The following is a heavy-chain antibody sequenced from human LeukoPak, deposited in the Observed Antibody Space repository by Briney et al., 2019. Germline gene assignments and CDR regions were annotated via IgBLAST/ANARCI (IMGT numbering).Heavy chain of an antibody. CDR1: GLTFSSHW. V-gene: IGHV3-7*03. CDR2: IKQDGSEK. J-gene: IGHJ4*02. Sequence: GGSLRLSCAASGLTFSSHWMSWVRPAPEEGLEWVANIKQDGSEKYYVDSVKGRFTISRDNAKNSLYLQMNSLRAEDMALYYCAKTDRRSSSSPLDYWGQGTLVTVSS. D-gene: IGHD6-6*01. CDR3: AKTDRRSSSSPLDY.